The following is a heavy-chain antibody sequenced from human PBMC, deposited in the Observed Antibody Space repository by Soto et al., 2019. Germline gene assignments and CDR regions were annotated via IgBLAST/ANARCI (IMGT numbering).Heavy chain of an antibody. V-gene: IGHV3-23*01. CDR3: AKSLDINWKNWFDP. D-gene: IGHD1-1*01. CDR2: ISGSDGRT. CDR1: GFTFSSSA. Sequence: GGSLRLSCAASGFTFSSSAMNWVRQAPGKGLEWVSVISGSDGRTYYADSVKGRFTISRDNSKNTLYLDINSLRAEDTAVYYCAKSLDINWKNWFDPWGQGTLVTAPQ. J-gene: IGHJ5*02.